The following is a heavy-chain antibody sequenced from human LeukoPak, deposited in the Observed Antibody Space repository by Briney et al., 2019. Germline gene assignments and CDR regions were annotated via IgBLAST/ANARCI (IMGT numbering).Heavy chain of an antibody. CDR3: TRVSVVARTFDY. Sequence: GGSLRLSCTASGFTFGDYAMSWVRQAPGKGLEWVGFIRSKAYGGTTEYAASVKGRFTISRDDSKSIAYLQMNSPKTEDTAVYYCTRVSVVARTFDYWGQGTLVTVSS. D-gene: IGHD3-22*01. V-gene: IGHV3-49*04. CDR1: GFTFGDYA. CDR2: IRSKAYGGTT. J-gene: IGHJ4*02.